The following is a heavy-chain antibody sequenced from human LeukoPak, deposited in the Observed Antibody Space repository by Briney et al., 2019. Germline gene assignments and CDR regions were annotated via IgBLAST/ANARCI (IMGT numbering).Heavy chain of an antibody. CDR1: GFTFSSYW. CDR2: IKQDGSEK. Sequence: GGSLRLSCAASGFTFSSYWMSWVRQAPGKGLEWVANIKQDGSEKYYVDSVKGRFTISRDNAKNSLYLQMNSLRAEDTAVYYCARLDYYDSSGYLSYGPDYWGQGTLVTVSS. V-gene: IGHV3-7*01. CDR3: ARLDYYDSSGYLSYGPDY. J-gene: IGHJ4*02. D-gene: IGHD3-22*01.